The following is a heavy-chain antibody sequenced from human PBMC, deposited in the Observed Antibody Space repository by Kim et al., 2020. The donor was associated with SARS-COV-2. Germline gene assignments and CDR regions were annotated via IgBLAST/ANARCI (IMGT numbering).Heavy chain of an antibody. CDR2: IYPGDSDT. CDR1: GYSFTHYW. CDR3: ARHFSGWPAHIDF. Sequence: GESLKISCQASGYSFTHYWIGWVRQMPGRGLEWMGVIYPGDSDTKYGPSFQGRFTISADKSLNTAYLQWSSLGASDNAIYYCARHFSGWPAHIDFWDQGTLVTVSS. D-gene: IGHD6-19*01. J-gene: IGHJ4*02. V-gene: IGHV5-51*01.